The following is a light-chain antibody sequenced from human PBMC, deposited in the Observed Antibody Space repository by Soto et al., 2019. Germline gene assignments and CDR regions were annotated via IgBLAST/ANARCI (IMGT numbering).Light chain of an antibody. Sequence: EIVLSQSPGTLSLSPGERATLSCRASQSLSGNSLAWYQQKPGQAPWLLIYGASSRATGIPGRFSGSGSETDFALTISRLEPEDFAVYYCQQYSNSHLTFGGGTKVEIK. CDR2: GAS. V-gene: IGKV3-20*01. CDR3: QQYSNSHLT. J-gene: IGKJ4*01. CDR1: QSLSGNS.